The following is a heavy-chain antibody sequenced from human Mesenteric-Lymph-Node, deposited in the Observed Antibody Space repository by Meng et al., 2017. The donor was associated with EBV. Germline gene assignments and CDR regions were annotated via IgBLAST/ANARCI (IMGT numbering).Heavy chain of an antibody. CDR3: TRGGSPFY. V-gene: IGHV3-74*02. J-gene: IGHJ4*02. Sequence: EVQLLEFGGGLVQPGGSLRLSCEASGFTFSTSWMHWVRQVPGKGLVWVSRINGDASNIKYADSVKGRFTISRDNAKNTLYLDMNSLSAEDTAIYYCTRGGSPFYWGQGTLVTVSS. CDR1: GFTFSTSW. CDR2: INGDASNI. D-gene: IGHD1-26*01.